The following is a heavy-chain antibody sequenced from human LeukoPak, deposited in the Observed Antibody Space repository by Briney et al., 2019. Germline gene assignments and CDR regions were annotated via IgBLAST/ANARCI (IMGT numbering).Heavy chain of an antibody. Sequence: SETLSLTCSVSGGSISSGGFYWAWIRQPPGRGLEWIGSVYYTGSTYYNPSLKSRVTLSVDTSKNQFSLKLTSVTAADTAVYYCARHGDAVAGGFDPWGQGALFTVSS. V-gene: IGHV4-39*01. D-gene: IGHD6-19*01. CDR2: VYYTGST. J-gene: IGHJ5*02. CDR3: ARHGDAVAGGFDP. CDR1: GGSISSGGFY.